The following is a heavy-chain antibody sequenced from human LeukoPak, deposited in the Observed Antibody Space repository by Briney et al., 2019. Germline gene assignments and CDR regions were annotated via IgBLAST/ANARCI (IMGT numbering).Heavy chain of an antibody. CDR2: ISSSSGYI. CDR1: GFTFSSYS. CDR3: ARGAYCSSTSCYYFDY. Sequence: PGGSLRLSCAASGFTFSSYSMNWVRQAPGKGLEWVSSISSSSGYIYYADSVKGRFTISRDNAKNSLYLQMNSLRAEDTAVYYCARGAYCSSTSCYYFDYWGQGTLVTVSS. J-gene: IGHJ4*02. V-gene: IGHV3-21*01. D-gene: IGHD2-2*01.